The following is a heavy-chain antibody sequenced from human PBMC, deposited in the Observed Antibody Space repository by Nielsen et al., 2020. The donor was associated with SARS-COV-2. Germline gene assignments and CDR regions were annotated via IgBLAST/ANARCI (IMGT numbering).Heavy chain of an antibody. CDR1: GFTFSDYA. J-gene: IGHJ6*02. CDR2: IWYDGSNK. CDR3: ASELVPGYYGMDV. Sequence: GGSLRLSCAASGFTFSDYAMHWVRQAPGKGLEWVAVIWYDGSNKYYADSVKGRFTISRDNSKNTLYLQMNSLRAEDTAVYYCASELVPGYYGMDVWGQGTTVTVSS. V-gene: IGHV3-33*08. D-gene: IGHD6-13*01.